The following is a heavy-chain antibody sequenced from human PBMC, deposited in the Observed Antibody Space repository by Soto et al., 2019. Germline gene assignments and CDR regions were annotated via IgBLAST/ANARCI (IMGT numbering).Heavy chain of an antibody. D-gene: IGHD3-16*01. J-gene: IGHJ4*02. V-gene: IGHV4-39*01. CDR1: GGSISSSDFY. Sequence: PSETLSLTCTVSGGSISSSDFYWGWLRQTPGKGLEFIGSMYYSGSTYYNPSLKSRVTISVDTSKNQFTLNLSSVTAADTAVYYCARLREITTPDYWGQGSLVTVSS. CDR2: MYYSGST. CDR3: ARLREITTPDY.